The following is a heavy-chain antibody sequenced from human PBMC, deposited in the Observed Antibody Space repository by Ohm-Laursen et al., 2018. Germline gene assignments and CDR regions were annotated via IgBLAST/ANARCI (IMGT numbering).Heavy chain of an antibody. J-gene: IGHJ4*02. Sequence: SLRLSCAASGFTFSSHGMHWVRQAPGKGLEWVAVISYDGSNKYYEDSVKGRFTISRDNSKNTLYLQMNSLGAEDTALYSCARDRGRVGATRGTRFDYWGQGTLVTVSS. CDR2: ISYDGSNK. D-gene: IGHD1-26*01. V-gene: IGHV3-30*03. CDR3: ARDRGRVGATRGTRFDY. CDR1: GFTFSSHG.